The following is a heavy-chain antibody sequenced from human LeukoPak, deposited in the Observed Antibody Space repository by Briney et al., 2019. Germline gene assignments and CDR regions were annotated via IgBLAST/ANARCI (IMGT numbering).Heavy chain of an antibody. CDR2: INPNSGGT. CDR3: ARPRTDGYNYVF. V-gene: IGHV1-2*02. D-gene: IGHD5-24*01. CDR1: GYTFTGYY. Sequence: ASVKVSCKASGYTFTGYYMHWVRQAPGQGLEWMGWINPNSGGTNYAQKFQGRVTMTRDTSISTAYMELSRLRSDDAAVYYCARPRTDGYNYVFWGQGTLVTVSS. J-gene: IGHJ4*02.